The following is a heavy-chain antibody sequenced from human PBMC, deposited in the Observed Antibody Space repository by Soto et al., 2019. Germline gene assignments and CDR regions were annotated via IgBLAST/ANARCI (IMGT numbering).Heavy chain of an antibody. Sequence: SETLSLTCSVSGYSVSSSDYYWAWIRQPPGKGLEWIGSMLYSGLTYYNPSLKSRVTLSVDTSKNQFSLKLSSVTAADTAVYYCARRWGGIAAASKIRVPQASSGSHRSPDWFDPWGQGTLVTVSS. D-gene: IGHD6-13*01. CDR2: MLYSGLT. CDR3: ARRWGGIAAASKIRVPQASSGSHRSPDWFDP. V-gene: IGHV4-39*01. CDR1: GYSVSSSDYY. J-gene: IGHJ5*02.